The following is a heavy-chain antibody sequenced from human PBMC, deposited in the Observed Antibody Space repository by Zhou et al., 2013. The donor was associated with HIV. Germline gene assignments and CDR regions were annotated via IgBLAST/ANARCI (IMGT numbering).Heavy chain of an antibody. Sequence: QVQLVQSGAEVKKPGSSVKVSCKASGGSFNNYAFSWVRLAPGQGLEWLGDFVPMFNKPNYAQRFQGRVTITADEPTSTAYMELSSLGSDDTAIYHCAIKGTEDRGWFDPWGQGTLVTVSS. V-gene: IGHV1-69*12. D-gene: IGHD7-27*01. J-gene: IGHJ5*02. CDR2: FVPMFNKP. CDR3: AIKGTEDRGWFDP. CDR1: GGSFNNYA.